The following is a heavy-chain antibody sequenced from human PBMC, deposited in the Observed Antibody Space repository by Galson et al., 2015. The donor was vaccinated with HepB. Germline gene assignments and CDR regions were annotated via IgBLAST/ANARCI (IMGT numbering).Heavy chain of an antibody. Sequence: SLRLSCAASGFTFSSYGMHWVRQAPGRGLEWVAVIWYDGSNKYYADSVKGRFTISRDNSKNTLYLQTNSLRAEDTAVYYCARGGLRYCSTTSCPLDYWGQGTLVTVSS. CDR1: GFTFSSYG. D-gene: IGHD2-2*01. CDR2: IWYDGSNK. V-gene: IGHV3-33*08. J-gene: IGHJ4*02. CDR3: ARGGLRYCSTTSCPLDY.